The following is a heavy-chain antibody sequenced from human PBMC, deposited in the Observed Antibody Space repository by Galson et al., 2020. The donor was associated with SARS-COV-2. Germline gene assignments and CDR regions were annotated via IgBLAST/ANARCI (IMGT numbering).Heavy chain of an antibody. CDR2: ITWNGGSI. CDR1: GFTFDDYA. D-gene: IGHD3-10*01. J-gene: IGHJ4*02. Sequence: GGSLRLSCAASGFTFDDYAMHWVRQAPGKGLEWVSGITWNGGSIGYADSVKGRFTISRDNAKNSLYLQMNSLRAEDTAFYYCAKDAKLQGIILYYFDYWGQGTLVTVSS. CDR3: AKDAKLQGIILYYFDY. V-gene: IGHV3-9*01.